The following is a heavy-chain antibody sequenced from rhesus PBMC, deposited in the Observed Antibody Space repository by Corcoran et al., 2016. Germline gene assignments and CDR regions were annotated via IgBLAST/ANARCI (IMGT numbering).Heavy chain of an antibody. Sequence: QVPLKESGLALVKPTQTLTLTCPFSGILLTTSDMGGGWFRQPAGTALGLLALMYWDVDKRYSTSLNSRLTISKDTSKNQVVLTLTNMDPVDTATYYCARGKDYSSWSPGFDYWGQGVLVTVSS. CDR3: ARGKDYSSWSPGFDY. V-gene: IGHV2-174*01. D-gene: IGHD6-13*01. CDR2: MYWDVDK. J-gene: IGHJ4*01. CDR1: GILLTTSDMG.